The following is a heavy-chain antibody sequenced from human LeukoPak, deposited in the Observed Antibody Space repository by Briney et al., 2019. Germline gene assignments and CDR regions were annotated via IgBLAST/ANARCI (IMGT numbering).Heavy chain of an antibody. CDR2: IHYVGST. CDR1: GGSFSNYNYY. Sequence: SETLSLXCTVSGGSFSNYNYYWGWLRQSPGKGLEWIGSIHYVGSTYYNPSLKSRVTISVDTSKNQFSLNLSSVTAADTAVYYCARQNNFDFWSGFFDYWGLGALVTVSS. CDR3: ARQNNFDFWSGFFDY. D-gene: IGHD3-3*01. J-gene: IGHJ4*02. V-gene: IGHV4-39*01.